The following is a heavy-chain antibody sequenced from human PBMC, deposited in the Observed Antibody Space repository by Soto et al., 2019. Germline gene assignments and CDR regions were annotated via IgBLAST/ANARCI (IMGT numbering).Heavy chain of an antibody. Sequence: QVQLQQWGAGLLKPSETLSLTCAVYGGSFSGYYWSWIRQPPGKGLEWIGDINHSGSTNYNPSLKSRVTISVDTSKNQFSVKLSSVTAADTAVYYCARERREGVVAAPNWFDPWGQGTLVTVSS. CDR1: GGSFSGYY. CDR2: INHSGST. CDR3: ARERREGVVAAPNWFDP. D-gene: IGHD2-15*01. J-gene: IGHJ5*02. V-gene: IGHV4-34*01.